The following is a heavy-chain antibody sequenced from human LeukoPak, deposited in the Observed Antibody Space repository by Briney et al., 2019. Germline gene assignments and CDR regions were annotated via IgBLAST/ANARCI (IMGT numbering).Heavy chain of an antibody. CDR2: INPHSGGT. J-gene: IGHJ4*02. V-gene: IGHV1-2*02. Sequence: ASVKVSCKASGYIFTGYYVHWVRQAPGQGLEWMGWINPHSGGTNYAQKFQGRVTMTRDTSISTAYMELSRLRSDDTAVYYCARDRDYYDSIGYYYEGGSLDYWGQGTLVTVSS. D-gene: IGHD3-22*01. CDR3: ARDRDYYDSIGYYYEGGSLDY. CDR1: GYIFTGYY.